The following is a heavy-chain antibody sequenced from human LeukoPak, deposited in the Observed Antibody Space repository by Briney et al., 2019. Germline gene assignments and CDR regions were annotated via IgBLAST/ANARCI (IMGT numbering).Heavy chain of an antibody. J-gene: IGHJ2*01. CDR2: NYNDGTI. CDR1: GGSISSGDYY. V-gene: IGHV4-30-4*01. Sequence: SQTLSHTCTVSGGSISSGDYYWGWLRQPPGRGVGWIGYNYNDGTIYYNPSLKSQVTISVDTSKNQFSLKLRPVTAADTAVYYCATAPLPATMWNWYFDLWGRGTLVTVSS. D-gene: IGHD2-2*01. CDR3: ATAPLPATMWNWYFDL.